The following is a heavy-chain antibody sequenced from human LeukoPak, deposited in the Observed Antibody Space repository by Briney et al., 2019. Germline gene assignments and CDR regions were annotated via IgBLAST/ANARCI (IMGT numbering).Heavy chain of an antibody. V-gene: IGHV1-2*02. D-gene: IGHD2-8*01. CDR2: INPNSGT. CDR3: ARANWFDY. J-gene: IGHJ5*01. CDR1: GYTFSGYY. Sequence: GASVKVSCKASGYTFSGYYIHWVRQGPGQGLEWMGWINPNSGTNYAQNFQGRVTMTRDTSISTAYMELSRVISDDTAVYYCARANWFDYWGQGSLVTVSS.